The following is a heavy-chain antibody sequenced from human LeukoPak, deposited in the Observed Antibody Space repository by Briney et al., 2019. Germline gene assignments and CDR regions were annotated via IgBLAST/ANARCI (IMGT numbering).Heavy chain of an antibody. CDR1: GFTFSSYA. Sequence: GGSLRLSCAAFGFTFSSYAMYWVRQAPGKGLEWVAHINPDGRDTYYVDSVKGRFTISRDNAQNSMYLQMNSLRVEDTAVYYCTSWGDTTAEYFQRWGQGTLVTVSS. CDR3: TSWGDTTAEYFQR. D-gene: IGHD2-21*02. J-gene: IGHJ1*01. V-gene: IGHV3-7*01. CDR2: INPDGRDT.